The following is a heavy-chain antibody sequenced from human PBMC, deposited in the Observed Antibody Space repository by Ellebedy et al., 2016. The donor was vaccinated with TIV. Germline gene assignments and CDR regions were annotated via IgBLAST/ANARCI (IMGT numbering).Heavy chain of an antibody. Sequence: ASVKVSCKASGYTFTGYYMHWVRQAPGQGLEWMGWINPNSGGTNYAQKFQGRVTMTRDTSISTAYMELSSLRSEDTAVYYCARIAAAGRSQYPNWFDPWGQGTLVTVSS. CDR1: GYTFTGYY. CDR3: ARIAAAGRSQYPNWFDP. V-gene: IGHV1-2*02. J-gene: IGHJ5*02. CDR2: INPNSGGT. D-gene: IGHD6-13*01.